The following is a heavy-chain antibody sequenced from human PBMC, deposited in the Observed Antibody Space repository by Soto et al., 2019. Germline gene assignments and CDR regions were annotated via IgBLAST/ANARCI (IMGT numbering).Heavy chain of an antibody. D-gene: IGHD5-18*01. CDR3: AKREGNTYGLFH. CDR1: GFSFINYW. Sequence: PGGSLRLSCAASGFSFINYWIHWVRQAPGKGLVWVSRIKTDGSSTDYAASVKGRFTISRDNAKNTLYLQMNSLTAEDTAVYYCAKREGNTYGLFHWGQGTLVTVSS. J-gene: IGHJ4*02. CDR2: IKTDGSST. V-gene: IGHV3-74*01.